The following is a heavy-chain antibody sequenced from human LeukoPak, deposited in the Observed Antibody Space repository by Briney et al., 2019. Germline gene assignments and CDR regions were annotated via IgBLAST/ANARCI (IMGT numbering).Heavy chain of an antibody. Sequence: GGSLRLSCAASGFTVSSNYMSWVRRAPGKGLEWVSVIYSGGSTYYADSVKGRFTISRDNSKNTLYLQMNSLRAEDTAVYYCARVGRQLTLDYWGQGTLVTVSS. D-gene: IGHD6-13*01. CDR2: IYSGGST. CDR1: GFTVSSNY. J-gene: IGHJ4*02. CDR3: ARVGRQLTLDY. V-gene: IGHV3-66*01.